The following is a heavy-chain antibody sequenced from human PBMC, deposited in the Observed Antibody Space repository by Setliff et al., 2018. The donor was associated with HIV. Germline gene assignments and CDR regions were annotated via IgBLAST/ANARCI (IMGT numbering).Heavy chain of an antibody. CDR1: GGSMNNYY. CDR2: IYTSGST. J-gene: IGHJ4*02. V-gene: IGHV4-4*09. D-gene: IGHD2-21*02. CDR3: ARHGNGPYGPFGDLLYFDY. Sequence: SETLSLTCTVSGGSMNNYYWSWIRQPPGKGMEWIGYIYTSGSTKYNPSLKSRVTISLDTSKNQFSLKLSSVTAADTAVYYCARHGNGPYGPFGDLLYFDYWGQGTLVTVSS.